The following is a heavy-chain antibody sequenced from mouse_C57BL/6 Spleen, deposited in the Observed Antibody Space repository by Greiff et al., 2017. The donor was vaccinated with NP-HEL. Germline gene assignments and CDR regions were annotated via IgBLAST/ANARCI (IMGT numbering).Heavy chain of an antibody. Sequence: EVQLVESGGGLVKPGGSLKLSCAASGFTFSSYAMSWVRQTPEKRLEWVATISDGGSYTYYPDNVKGRFTISRDNAKNNLYLQMSHLKSEDTAMYYCAREDYDVNFDYWGQGTTLTVSS. CDR2: ISDGGSYT. CDR3: AREDYDVNFDY. V-gene: IGHV5-4*01. J-gene: IGHJ2*01. D-gene: IGHD2-4*01. CDR1: GFTFSSYA.